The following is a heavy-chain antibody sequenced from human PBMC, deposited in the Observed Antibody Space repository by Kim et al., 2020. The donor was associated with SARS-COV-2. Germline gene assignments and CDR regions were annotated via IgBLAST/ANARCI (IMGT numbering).Heavy chain of an antibody. Sequence: GGSLRLSCAASGFTFSTYSMNWVRQAPGKGLEWVASISSSGSYIYYADSVKGRFTISRDNAKNSLYLQMNSLRADDTAVYYCVAAAGMWVDYWGQGTLVTVSS. CDR1: GFTFSTYS. CDR3: VAAAGMWVDY. V-gene: IGHV3-21*01. D-gene: IGHD6-13*01. CDR2: ISSSGSYI. J-gene: IGHJ4*02.